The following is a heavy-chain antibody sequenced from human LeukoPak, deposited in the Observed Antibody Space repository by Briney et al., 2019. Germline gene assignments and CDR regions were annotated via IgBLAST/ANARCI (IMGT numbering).Heavy chain of an antibody. CDR3: ARSYYDSSGSHVDY. CDR1: GFTFSSSW. CDR2: IKEGGSEK. J-gene: IGHJ4*02. Sequence: GGSLRLSCAASGFTFSSSWMSWVRQAPGKGLEWVANIKEGGSEKYYVDSVKGRFTISRDNVKNSLYLQMNSLRAEDTAVYYCARSYYDSSGSHVDYWGQGTLVTVSS. D-gene: IGHD3-22*01. V-gene: IGHV3-7*01.